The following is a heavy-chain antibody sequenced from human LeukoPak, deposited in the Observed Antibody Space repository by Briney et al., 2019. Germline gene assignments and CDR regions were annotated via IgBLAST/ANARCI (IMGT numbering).Heavy chain of an antibody. J-gene: IGHJ4*02. D-gene: IGHD1-26*01. CDR3: ARSAVQANTPFYFDF. Sequence: GGSLRLSSSASGFIFSSYGMNWVRHTPGSGLQWVAYMSAGSSNTFYADSVKGRFTISRDDADNFLHLQMNSLSAEDTAVYYCARSAVQANTPFYFDFWGQGALVTVSS. V-gene: IGHV3-48*01. CDR1: GFIFSSYG. CDR2: MSAGSSNT.